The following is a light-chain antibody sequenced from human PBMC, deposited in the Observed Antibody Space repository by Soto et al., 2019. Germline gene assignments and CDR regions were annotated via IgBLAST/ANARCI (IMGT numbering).Light chain of an antibody. Sequence: VLVEFPRTLSLAPGGRTTLSCKASQSVTSNYLAWYQQKPGQAPRLLLFGASIRDTGIPDRFSGSGSGTDFTLTIRRLESEDFAVYYCQQYGSSPGTFGQGTKVDIK. CDR3: QQYGSSPGT. CDR2: GAS. J-gene: IGKJ1*01. V-gene: IGKV3-20*01. CDR1: QSVTSNY.